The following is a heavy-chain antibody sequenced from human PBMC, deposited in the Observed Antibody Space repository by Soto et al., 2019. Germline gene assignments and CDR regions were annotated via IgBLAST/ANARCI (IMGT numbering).Heavy chain of an antibody. J-gene: IGHJ6*02. CDR1: GYTFSSYA. Sequence: GASVKVSCKASGYTFSSYAMHWVRQAPGQRLEWMGWINAGNGNTKYSPKFQGRVTITRDTSTSTVYMELSSLRTEDTAVYYCARGATLENYYPMHFWGQGIMVTVSS. CDR2: INAGNGNT. V-gene: IGHV1-3*01. D-gene: IGHD1-1*01. CDR3: ARGATLENYYPMHF.